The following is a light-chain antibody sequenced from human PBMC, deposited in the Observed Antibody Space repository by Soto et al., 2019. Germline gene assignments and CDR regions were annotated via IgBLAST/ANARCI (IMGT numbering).Light chain of an antibody. CDR3: QQYGSSIT. V-gene: IGKV3-20*01. J-gene: IGKJ5*01. CDR2: GTS. Sequence: DIVLTQSPSPLSLSPGERATLSCRASQSVTTNYLAWYQQKPGQAPRLLIYGTSSRATGIPDRFSGSGSGTDFTLTISRLEPEDFAVFYCQQYGSSITFGQGTRLEI. CDR1: QSVTTNY.